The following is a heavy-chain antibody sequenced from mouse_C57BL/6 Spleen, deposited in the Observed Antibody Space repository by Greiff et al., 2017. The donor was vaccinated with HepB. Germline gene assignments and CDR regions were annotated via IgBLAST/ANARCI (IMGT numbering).Heavy chain of an antibody. V-gene: IGHV5-4*03. CDR1: GFTFSSYA. Sequence: EVMLVESGGGLVKPGGSLKLSCAASGFTFSSYAMSWVRQTPEKRLEWLATISDGGSYTYYPDNVKGRFTISRDNAKNNLYLQMSHLKSEDTAMYYCARGDYYGSSLFDYWGQGTTLTVSS. CDR2: ISDGGSYT. D-gene: IGHD1-1*01. CDR3: ARGDYYGSSLFDY. J-gene: IGHJ2*01.